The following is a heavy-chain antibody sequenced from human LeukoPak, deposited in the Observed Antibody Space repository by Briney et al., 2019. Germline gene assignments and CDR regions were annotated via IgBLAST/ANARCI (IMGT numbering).Heavy chain of an antibody. CDR3: ARDAVAY. D-gene: IGHD6-19*01. Sequence: GGSLRLSCAASGFTFSSYWMTWVRQPPGKGLEWVATIEEDENKRYYVDSVKGRFTISRDNAKNSVYLQMNSLRAEDTAVYYCARDAVAYWAQGTLVIVSS. CDR1: GFTFSSYW. J-gene: IGHJ4*02. CDR2: IEEDENKR. V-gene: IGHV3-7*03.